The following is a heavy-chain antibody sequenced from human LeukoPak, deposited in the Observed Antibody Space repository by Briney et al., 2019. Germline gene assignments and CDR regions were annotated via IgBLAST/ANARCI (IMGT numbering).Heavy chain of an antibody. Sequence: ASVKVSCKASGYTFTSYGISWVRQAPGQGLEWMGWISAYNGNTNYAQKLQGRVTMTTDTSTSTAYMELRSLRSDDTAVYYCARDEGYYDFWSDPRYYFDYWGQGTLVTVSS. D-gene: IGHD3-3*01. CDR3: ARDEGYYDFWSDPRYYFDY. J-gene: IGHJ4*02. CDR1: GYTFTSYG. V-gene: IGHV1-18*01. CDR2: ISAYNGNT.